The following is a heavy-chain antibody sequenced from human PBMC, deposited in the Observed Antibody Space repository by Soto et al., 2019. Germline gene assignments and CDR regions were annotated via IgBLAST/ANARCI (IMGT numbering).Heavy chain of an antibody. CDR2: INAGNGNT. CDR1: GYTFTSYA. Sequence: ASVKVSCKASGYTFTSYAMHWVRQAPGQRLEWMGWINAGNGNTKYSQKFQGRVTITRDTSASTAYMELSSLRSEDTAVYYCARDHNWNCAWDYWGQGTLVTVSS. J-gene: IGHJ4*02. D-gene: IGHD1-7*01. V-gene: IGHV1-3*01. CDR3: ARDHNWNCAWDY.